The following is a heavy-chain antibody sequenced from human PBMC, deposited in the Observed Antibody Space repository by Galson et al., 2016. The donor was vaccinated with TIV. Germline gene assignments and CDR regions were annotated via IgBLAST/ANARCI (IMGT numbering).Heavy chain of an antibody. CDR3: ARHGEMSTISHSYKYGMDV. J-gene: IGHJ6*02. V-gene: IGHV1-69*13. Sequence: SVKVSCKASGGIFNTYTISWVRQAPGQGLEWMGKITPIFGTPNYAQMFQGRVSITADESTSTAYMELSSLRSEDTAAYYCARHGEMSTISHSYKYGMDVWGQGTTVTISS. CDR1: GGIFNTYT. CDR2: ITPIFGTP. D-gene: IGHD5-24*01.